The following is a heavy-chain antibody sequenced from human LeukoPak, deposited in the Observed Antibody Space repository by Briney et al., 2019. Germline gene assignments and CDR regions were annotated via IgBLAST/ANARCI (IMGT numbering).Heavy chain of an antibody. CDR2: ISTSSSYI. CDR3: AKDGRAMTTNYYYYMDV. J-gene: IGHJ6*03. CDR1: GFTFSSYY. V-gene: IGHV3-21*01. D-gene: IGHD4-11*01. Sequence: GGSLRLSCAASGFTFSSYYMNWVRQAPGKGLEWVSSISTSSSYIYYADSVKGRFTVSRDNTKKSLYLQMNSLRAEDTAVYYCAKDGRAMTTNYYYYMDVWGKGTTVTISS.